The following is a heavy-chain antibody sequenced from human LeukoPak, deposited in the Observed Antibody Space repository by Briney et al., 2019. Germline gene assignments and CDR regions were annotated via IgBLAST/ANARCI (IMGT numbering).Heavy chain of an antibody. CDR1: GFTFSSYG. Sequence: GGSLRLSCAASGFTFSSYGMHWVRQAPGKGLEWVAVISNDESKKYYADSVKGRFTISRDNSKNTLSLQVSSLRAEDTSVYYCAKDRYSYAFEYFESWGQGTLVTVSS. J-gene: IGHJ4*02. CDR3: AKDRYSYAFEYFES. CDR2: ISNDESKK. V-gene: IGHV3-30*18. D-gene: IGHD3-16*01.